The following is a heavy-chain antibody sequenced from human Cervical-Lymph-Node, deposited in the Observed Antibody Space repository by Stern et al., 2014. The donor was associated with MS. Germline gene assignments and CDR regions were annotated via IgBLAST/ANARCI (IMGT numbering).Heavy chain of an antibody. CDR3: ALSSETSDRWYSLGYDL. Sequence: QVQLVQSGAEGTKPGSSVKVSWKASGGTFSKFPSSWVRQAPGQGLEWMGGIFPVFGTPTYAQEFRGSVTITADVSTSTVYMELSSLRSDDTAVYYCALSSETSDRWYSLGYDLWGQGTLVTVSS. V-gene: IGHV1-69*01. CDR2: IFPVFGTP. J-gene: IGHJ5*02. CDR1: GGTFSKFP. D-gene: IGHD6-13*01.